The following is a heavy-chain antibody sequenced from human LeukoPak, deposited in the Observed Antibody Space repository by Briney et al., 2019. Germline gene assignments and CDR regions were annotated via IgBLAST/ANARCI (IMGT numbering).Heavy chain of an antibody. V-gene: IGHV4-38-2*02. D-gene: IGHD6-19*01. Sequence: SETLSLTCTVSGYSISSGYYWGWIRQPPGKGLEWIGSIYHSGSTYYNPSLKSRVTISVDTSKNQFSLKLSSVTAADTAVYYCARIPRIAVAGTPYGRPSYYYYYYTDVWGKGTTVTISS. CDR3: ARIPRIAVAGTPYGRPSYYYYYYTDV. J-gene: IGHJ6*03. CDR2: IYHSGST. CDR1: GYSISSGYY.